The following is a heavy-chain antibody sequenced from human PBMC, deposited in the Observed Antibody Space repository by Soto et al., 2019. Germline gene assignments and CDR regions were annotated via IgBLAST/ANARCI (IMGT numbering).Heavy chain of an antibody. V-gene: IGHV3-23*01. CDR3: AKDLSGYSGYAYRYGPYPFDY. Sequence: GESQRLSCTTSLFTFSSYAMSWVRQAPGKGLWWVSAISGSGGSTYYADSVKGRFTISRDNSKNTLYLQMNSLRAEDTAVYYCAKDLSGYSGYAYRYGPYPFDYWGQGSLVTVSS. D-gene: IGHD5-12*01. CDR1: LFTFSSYA. CDR2: ISGSGGST. J-gene: IGHJ4*02.